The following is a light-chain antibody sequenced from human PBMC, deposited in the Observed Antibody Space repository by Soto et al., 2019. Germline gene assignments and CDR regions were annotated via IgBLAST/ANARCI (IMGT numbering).Light chain of an antibody. CDR1: QSISSW. CDR3: QQYNSYPLA. CDR2: DAS. V-gene: IGKV1-5*01. J-gene: IGKJ2*01. Sequence: DIQMTQSPSTLSASVGDRVTITCRASQSISSWLAWYQQKPGKAPKLLIYDASSLESGVPSRISGSGSGTEFTLTISSLQPDDFATYYCQQYNSYPLAFGQGTKLEIK.